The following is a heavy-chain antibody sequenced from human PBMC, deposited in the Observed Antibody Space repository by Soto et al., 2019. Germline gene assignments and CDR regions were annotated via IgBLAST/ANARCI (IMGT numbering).Heavy chain of an antibody. V-gene: IGHV4-39*02. CDR3: ARLAKMAYNDAFDS. CDR2: IYYNGNT. Sequence: SETLSLTCTVSGGSVGSSSYYWGWIRQPPGKALEWIGSIYYNGNTFYNPSLESRVSISIDTSKNHFSLNLRSVTAADTAVYYCARLAKMAYNDAFDSWGQGTMVTV. D-gene: IGHD3-16*01. J-gene: IGHJ3*02. CDR1: GGSVGSSSYY.